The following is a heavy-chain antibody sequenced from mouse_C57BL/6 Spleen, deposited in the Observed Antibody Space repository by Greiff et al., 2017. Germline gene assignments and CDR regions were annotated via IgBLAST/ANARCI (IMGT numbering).Heavy chain of an antibody. J-gene: IGHJ4*01. V-gene: IGHV3-6*01. D-gene: IGHD1-1*01. CDR2: ISYDGSN. Sequence: ESGPGLVKPSQSLSLTCSVTGYSITSGYYWNWIRQFPGNKLEWMGYISYDGSNNYNPSLKNRISFTRDTSKNQFFLKLNSVTTEDSATYDCAREGILLRFMDYWGQGTSVTVSS. CDR1: GYSITSGYY. CDR3: AREGILLRFMDY.